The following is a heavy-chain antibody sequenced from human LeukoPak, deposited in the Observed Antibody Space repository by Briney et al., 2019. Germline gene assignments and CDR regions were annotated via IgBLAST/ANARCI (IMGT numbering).Heavy chain of an antibody. Sequence: GGSLRLSCAATGFTFSSYAMSWVRQAPGKGLEWVSSISGSSSYIYYADSVKGRFTISRHNAKNSLYLQMNSLRAEDTAVYYCARVPAGVIGMKDAFDIWGQGTMVTVSS. D-gene: IGHD3-16*02. CDR3: ARVPAGVIGMKDAFDI. CDR2: ISGSSSYI. J-gene: IGHJ3*02. CDR1: GFTFSSYA. V-gene: IGHV3-21*01.